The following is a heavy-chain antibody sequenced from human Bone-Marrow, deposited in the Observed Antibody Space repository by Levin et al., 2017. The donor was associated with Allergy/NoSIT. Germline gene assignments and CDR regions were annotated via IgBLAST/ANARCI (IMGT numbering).Heavy chain of an antibody. J-gene: IGHJ5*02. CDR3: VRRVDVSGTFPEDNWFDP. V-gene: IGHV4-39*01. D-gene: IGHD3-10*01. Sequence: SETLSLTCAVSGASISSYTYHWGWIRQPPGKGLEWIGLISYSGITHYNPSLQSRVILSVDTSKNQFSMNLESVTATDTAVYYCVRRVDVSGTFPEDNWFDPWGQGTLVTVSS. CDR2: ISYSGIT. CDR1: GASISSYTYH.